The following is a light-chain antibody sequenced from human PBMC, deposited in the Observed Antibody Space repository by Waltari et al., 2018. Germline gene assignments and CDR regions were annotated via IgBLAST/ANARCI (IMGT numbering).Light chain of an antibody. Sequence: DIVMTQSPDFLAVSLGERATINCRSSQSVFFTSIDKHYLAWFQQKPGQSPKLLMYWASTRQSGVPDRFSGSGSGTEFSLTIDNLQAEDVAVYYCQQYYTTPRTFGQGTKLEIK. CDR3: QQYYTTPRT. J-gene: IGKJ2*01. CDR2: WAS. CDR1: QSVFFTSIDKHY. V-gene: IGKV4-1*01.